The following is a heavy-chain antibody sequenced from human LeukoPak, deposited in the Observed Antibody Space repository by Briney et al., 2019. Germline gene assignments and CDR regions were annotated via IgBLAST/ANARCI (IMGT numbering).Heavy chain of an antibody. CDR1: GFTFSAYH. J-gene: IGHJ4*02. V-gene: IGHV3-48*02. CDR2: ISTTGTTI. Sequence: GGSLRLSCAASGFTFSAYHRNWVRQAPGKGLELISYISTTGTTIHYADSVKGRFAISRDNAKSSLYLQMNSLRDEDTAVYYCATVWQDYSRVDDSGQGTLVTVSS. CDR3: ATVWQDYSRVDD. D-gene: IGHD2-21*01.